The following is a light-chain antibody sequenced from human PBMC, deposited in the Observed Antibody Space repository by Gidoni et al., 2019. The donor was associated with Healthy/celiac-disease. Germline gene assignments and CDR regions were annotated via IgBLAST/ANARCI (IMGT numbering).Light chain of an antibody. V-gene: IGKV3-11*01. Sequence: SVLTQSPATLSLSPGETATLSCRASPSVSSYFAWYQQKPGQAPRLLIYDASHRAAGIPARFSGSGSGTDFTLTISSLEPEDFAVYYCQQRSNSFGGGTKVEIK. CDR2: DAS. J-gene: IGKJ4*02. CDR1: PSVSSY. CDR3: QQRSNS.